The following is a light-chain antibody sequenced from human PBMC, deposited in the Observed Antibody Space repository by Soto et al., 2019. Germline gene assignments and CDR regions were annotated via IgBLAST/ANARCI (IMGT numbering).Light chain of an antibody. CDR2: EVS. Sequence: QSVLTQPASVSGSPGQSITISCTGTSSDVGTYHLVSWYQHHPGKAPKFMIYEVSKRPSGVSNRFSGSKSGNTASLTISGLQPEDEADYYCCSYAGSSTYVFGTGTKVTVL. V-gene: IGLV2-23*02. CDR3: CSYAGSSTYV. J-gene: IGLJ1*01. CDR1: SSDVGTYHL.